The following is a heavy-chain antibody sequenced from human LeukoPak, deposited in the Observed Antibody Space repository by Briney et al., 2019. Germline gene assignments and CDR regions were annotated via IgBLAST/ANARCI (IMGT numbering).Heavy chain of an antibody. CDR2: TYYMSKWYN. CDR3: ARDGWPITMVRGVIRVGYFDY. Sequence: SQTLSLTCAISGDSVSTNSAAWNWIRQSPSRGLEWLGRTYYMSKWYNDYAISVKSRITINADTSKNQLSLQLNSVTPDDTAVYYCARDGWPITMVRGVIRVGYFDYWGQGTLVTVSS. D-gene: IGHD3-10*01. CDR1: GDSVSTNSAA. V-gene: IGHV6-1*01. J-gene: IGHJ4*02.